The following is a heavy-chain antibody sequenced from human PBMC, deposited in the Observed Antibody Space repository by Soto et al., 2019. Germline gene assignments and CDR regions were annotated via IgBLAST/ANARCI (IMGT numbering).Heavy chain of an antibody. J-gene: IGHJ4*02. CDR2: ISWNSGSI. D-gene: IGHD5-12*01. V-gene: IGHV3-9*01. CDR3: AKDMGYDLSPLGYFDY. CDR1: GFTFDDYA. Sequence: EVQLVESGGGLVQPGRSLRLSCAASGFTFDDYAMHWVRQAPGKGLEGVSGISWNSGSIGYADSVKGRFTISRDNAKNSLYLQMNSLRSEYTALYYCAKDMGYDLSPLGYFDYWGQGTLVTVSS.